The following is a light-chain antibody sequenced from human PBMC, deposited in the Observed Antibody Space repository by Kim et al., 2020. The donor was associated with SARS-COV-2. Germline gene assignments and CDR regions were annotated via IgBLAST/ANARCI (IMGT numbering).Light chain of an antibody. CDR1: GSGVGGYNV. Sequence: INNSCTGHGSGVGGYNVVCWYQHHPGKATQLMIYDVSNRPSGVANRVSGSKSVNTASLTISGLQAEDEADYYCSSYTSSSSFYSFGTGTKVTVL. V-gene: IGLV2-14*03. J-gene: IGLJ1*01. CDR3: SSYTSSSSFYS. CDR2: DVS.